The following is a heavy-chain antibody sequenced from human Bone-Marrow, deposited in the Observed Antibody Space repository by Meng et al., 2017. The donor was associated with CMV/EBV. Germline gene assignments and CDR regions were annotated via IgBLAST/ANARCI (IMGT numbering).Heavy chain of an antibody. Sequence: SETLSLTCAVSGGSISSSNWWSWVRQPPGKGLEWTGEIYHSGSTNYNPSLKSRVTISVDKSKNQFSLKLSSVTAADTAVYYCARECPRAYCSSTSCYGVDYFDYWGQGTLVTVSS. J-gene: IGHJ4*02. CDR2: IYHSGST. V-gene: IGHV4-4*02. CDR3: ARECPRAYCSSTSCYGVDYFDY. D-gene: IGHD2-2*01. CDR1: GGSISSSNW.